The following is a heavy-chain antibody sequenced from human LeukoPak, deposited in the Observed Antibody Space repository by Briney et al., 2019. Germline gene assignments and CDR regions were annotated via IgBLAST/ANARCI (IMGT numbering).Heavy chain of an antibody. Sequence: SETLSLTCAVYGGSFSGYYWSWIRQPPGEGLEWIGEINHSGSTNYNPSLKSRVTISVDTSKNQFSLKLSSVTAADTAVYYCARGYSGYDYAYYYYYVDVWGKGTTVTVSS. CDR1: GGSFSGYY. CDR3: ARGYSGYDYAYYYYYVDV. D-gene: IGHD5-12*01. CDR2: INHSGST. J-gene: IGHJ6*03. V-gene: IGHV4-34*01.